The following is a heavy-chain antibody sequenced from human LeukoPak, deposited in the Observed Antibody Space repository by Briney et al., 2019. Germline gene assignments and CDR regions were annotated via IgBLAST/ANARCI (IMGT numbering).Heavy chain of an antibody. Sequence: ASVKVSCKASGYTFTSYGISWVRQAPGQGLEWMGWISAYNGNTNYAQKLQGRVTLTTDTSTSTAYMELRSLRSDDTAVYYCASSPLIYDSSGYYSHWGQGTLVTVSS. CDR3: ASSPLIYDSSGYYSH. D-gene: IGHD3-22*01. J-gene: IGHJ4*02. CDR1: GYTFTSYG. CDR2: ISAYNGNT. V-gene: IGHV1-18*01.